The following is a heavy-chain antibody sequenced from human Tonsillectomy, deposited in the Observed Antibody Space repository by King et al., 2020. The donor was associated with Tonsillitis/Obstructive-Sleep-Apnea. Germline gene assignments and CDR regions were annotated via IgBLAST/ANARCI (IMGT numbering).Heavy chain of an antibody. CDR1: GYSFTSYW. Sequence: QLVQSGAEVKKPGESLRISCKGSGYSFTSYWINWVRQMPGKGLEWMGRMDPSDSYTNYSPSFQGHVTISADKSISTAYLQWSSLKASDTAMYYCVGADYYDMDFWGQGTTVTVSS. CDR3: VGADYYDMDF. D-gene: IGHD4/OR15-4a*01. V-gene: IGHV5-10-1*01. CDR2: MDPSDSYT. J-gene: IGHJ6*02.